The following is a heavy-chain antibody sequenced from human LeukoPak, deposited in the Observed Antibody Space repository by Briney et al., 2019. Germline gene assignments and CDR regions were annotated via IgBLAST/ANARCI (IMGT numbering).Heavy chain of an antibody. CDR3: ANPDSSGFYFSVRFDF. V-gene: IGHV3-23*01. Sequence: PGGSLRLSCTASGFTFSSYAMSWVRQAPGKGLEWVSTMTGRGDNTYYADSVKGRFTVFRDNSNNVLYLQMNSLRVEDTAVYYCANPDSSGFYFSVRFDFWGQGTLVTVSS. CDR1: GFTFSSYA. J-gene: IGHJ4*02. D-gene: IGHD3-22*01. CDR2: MTGRGDNT.